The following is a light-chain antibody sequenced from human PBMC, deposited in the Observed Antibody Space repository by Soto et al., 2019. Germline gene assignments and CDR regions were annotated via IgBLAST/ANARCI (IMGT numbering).Light chain of an antibody. V-gene: IGKV3-11*01. CDR2: DAS. Sequence: EIVLTQSPATLSLSPGERATLSCRASQSVSRYLAWYQQKPGQAPRLLIYDASNMATGIPARFSGSGSGTDFALTISSLEPEDFAVYFCQQRGSWPITFGQGTRLDIK. J-gene: IGKJ5*01. CDR1: QSVSRY. CDR3: QQRGSWPIT.